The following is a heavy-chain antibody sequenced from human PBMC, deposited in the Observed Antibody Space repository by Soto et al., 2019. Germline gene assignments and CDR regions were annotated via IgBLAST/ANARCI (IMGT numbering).Heavy chain of an antibody. CDR2: INHSGST. CDR3: ARGRNSGYDLWWFDP. Sequence: SETLSLTCAVYGGSFSGYYWSWIRQPPGKGLEWIGEINHSGSTNYNPSLKSRVTISVDTSKNQFSLKLSSVTAADTAVYYCARGRNSGYDLWWFDPWGQGTLVTV. J-gene: IGHJ5*02. V-gene: IGHV4-34*01. D-gene: IGHD5-12*01. CDR1: GGSFSGYY.